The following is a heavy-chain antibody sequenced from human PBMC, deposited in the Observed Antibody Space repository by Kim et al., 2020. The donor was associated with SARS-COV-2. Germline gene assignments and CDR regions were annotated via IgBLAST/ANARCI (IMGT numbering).Heavy chain of an antibody. CDR2: IIPIFGTA. V-gene: IGHV1-69*13. D-gene: IGHD3-22*01. Sequence: SVKVSCKASGGTFSSYAISWVRQAPGQGLEWMGGIIPIFGTANYAQKFQGRVTITADESTSTAYMELSSLRSEDTAVYYCARGLHSYYDSSGYYYGPFGYWGQGTLVTVSS. CDR3: ARGLHSYYDSSGYYYGPFGY. J-gene: IGHJ4*02. CDR1: GGTFSSYA.